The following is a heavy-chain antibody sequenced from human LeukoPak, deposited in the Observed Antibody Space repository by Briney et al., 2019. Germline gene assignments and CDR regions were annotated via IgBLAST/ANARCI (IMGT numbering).Heavy chain of an antibody. J-gene: IGHJ4*02. CDR3: AKDFAPFRGGWYFDY. Sequence: PGRSLRLSCAASGFTFSSYGMHWVRQAPGKGLEWVAVISYDGSNKYYADSVKGRFTISRDNSKNTLYLQMNSLRAEDTAVYYCAKDFAPFRGGWYFDYWGQGTLVTVSS. CDR2: ISYDGSNK. CDR1: GFTFSSYG. V-gene: IGHV3-30*18. D-gene: IGHD6-19*01.